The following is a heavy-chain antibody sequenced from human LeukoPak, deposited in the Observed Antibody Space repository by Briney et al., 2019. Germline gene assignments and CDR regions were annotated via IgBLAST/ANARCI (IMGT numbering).Heavy chain of an antibody. CDR2: IYYSGST. Sequence: SETLSLTCTVSGGSIGSYYWSWIRQPPGKGLEWIGYIYYSGSTNYNPSLKSRVTISVDTSKNQFSLKLSSVTAADTAVYYCASSKAGRLRYFDWLNKPLDYWGQGTLVTVSS. D-gene: IGHD3-9*01. J-gene: IGHJ4*02. V-gene: IGHV4-59*01. CDR1: GGSIGSYY. CDR3: ASSKAGRLRYFDWLNKPLDY.